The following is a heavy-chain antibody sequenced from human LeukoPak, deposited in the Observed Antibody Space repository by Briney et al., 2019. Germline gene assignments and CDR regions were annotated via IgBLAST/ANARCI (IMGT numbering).Heavy chain of an antibody. J-gene: IGHJ5*02. CDR1: GGTFSSYA. V-gene: IGHV1-69*05. D-gene: IGHD3-22*01. CDR2: IIPIFGTA. CDR3: ARGTMRATSNWFDP. Sequence: ASVKVSCKASGGTFSSYAISWVRQAPGQGLEWMGGIIPIFGTANYAQKFQGRVTITTDESTSTAYMELSSLRSEDTAVYYCARGTMRATSNWFDPWGQGTLVTVSS.